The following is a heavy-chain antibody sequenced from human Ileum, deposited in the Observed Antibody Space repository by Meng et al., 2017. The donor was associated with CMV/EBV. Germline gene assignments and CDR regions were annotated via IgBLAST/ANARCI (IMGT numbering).Heavy chain of an antibody. V-gene: IGHV4-59*11. J-gene: IGHJ4*02. D-gene: IGHD1-1*01. CDR1: GDSIRSHY. CDR2: VYYSGSA. Sequence: SETLSLTCIVSGDSIRSHYWSWIRQPPGKGLEWMGYVYYSGSATYSPSLRSRVSISVDTSKNQVSLNLRSVTAADTAMYFCARGIGHASNNSHDYWGQGTLVTVSS. CDR3: ARGIGHASNNSHDY.